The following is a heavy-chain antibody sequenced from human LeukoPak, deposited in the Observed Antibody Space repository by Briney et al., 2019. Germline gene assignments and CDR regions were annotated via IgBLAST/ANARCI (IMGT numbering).Heavy chain of an antibody. CDR2: ISGSGGST. D-gene: IGHD3-10*01. Sequence: GGSLRLSCAASGFTFSSYAMSWVRQAPGKGLEWVPAISGSGGSTYYADSVKGRFTISRDNSKNTLYLQMNSLRAEDTAVYYCAKDGASYYYGSGSPYYFDYWGQGTLVTVSS. V-gene: IGHV3-23*01. CDR3: AKDGASYYYGSGSPYYFDY. J-gene: IGHJ4*02. CDR1: GFTFSSYA.